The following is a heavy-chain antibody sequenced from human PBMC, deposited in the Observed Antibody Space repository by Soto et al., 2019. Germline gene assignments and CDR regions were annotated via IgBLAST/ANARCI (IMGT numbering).Heavy chain of an antibody. CDR3: ARQVVPAAIDGYDYYGMDV. CDR2: ISAYNGNT. J-gene: IGHJ6*02. D-gene: IGHD2-2*01. V-gene: IGHV1-18*01. Sequence: ASVKVSCKASGYTFTSYGISWVRQAPGQGLEWMGWISAYNGNTNYAQKLQGRVTMTTDTSTSTAYMELRSLRSDDTAVYYCARQVVPAAIDGYDYYGMDVWGQGTTVTVSS. CDR1: GYTFTSYG.